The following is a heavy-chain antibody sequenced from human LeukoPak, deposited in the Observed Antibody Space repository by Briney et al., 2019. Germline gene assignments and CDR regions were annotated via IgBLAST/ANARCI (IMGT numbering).Heavy chain of an antibody. CDR2: IKSNVDGGIT. J-gene: IGHJ4*02. CDR3: TTGGPQYDGYTPDF. CDR1: VLTFSNAY. D-gene: IGHD3-16*01. V-gene: IGHV3-15*01. Sequence: GGSLRLSCAASVLTFSNAYMSWVRQAPGKGLECVGRIKSNVDGGITDYAEPGKGSFTISIDDSKNTLYVQMNSLKSEDTDVYYCTTGGPQYDGYTPDFWGLGTLVTVSS.